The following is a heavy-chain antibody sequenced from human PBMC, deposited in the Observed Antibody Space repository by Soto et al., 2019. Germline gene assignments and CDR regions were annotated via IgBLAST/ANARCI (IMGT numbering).Heavy chain of an antibody. V-gene: IGHV6-1*01. CDR1: GDSVASNSAA. Sequence: SQTLSRTCAISGDSVASNSAAWNWIRQSPSRGLEWLGRTYYRSKWYNDYAVSVKSRITINPDTSKNQFSLQLNSVTPEDTAVYYCAREGWLSSGYYSDYYYGMDVWGQGTTVTVSS. CDR2: TYYRSKWYN. J-gene: IGHJ6*02. D-gene: IGHD3-22*01. CDR3: AREGWLSSGYYSDYYYGMDV.